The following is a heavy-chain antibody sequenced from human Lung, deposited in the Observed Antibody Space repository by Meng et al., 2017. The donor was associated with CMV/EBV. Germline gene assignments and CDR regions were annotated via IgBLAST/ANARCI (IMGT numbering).Heavy chain of an antibody. CDR2: INHYGST. Sequence: SETLSLXCAVYDASFSGYYWSWIRQRPGQGLEWNGKINHYGSTDYNHSLKIQVTISVDTAKTQLPLRLSSVTAADTAVYYCARHGYSSSWRSNNNWLDPWGQGTXVTGAS. V-gene: IGHV4-34*01. CDR3: ARHGYSSSWRSNNNWLDP. CDR1: DASFSGYY. D-gene: IGHD6-13*01. J-gene: IGHJ5*02.